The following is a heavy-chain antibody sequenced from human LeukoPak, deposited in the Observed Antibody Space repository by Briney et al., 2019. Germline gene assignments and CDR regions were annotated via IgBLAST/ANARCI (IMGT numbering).Heavy chain of an antibody. D-gene: IGHD3-22*01. J-gene: IGHJ3*02. CDR2: IYYSGST. CDR1: GGSISSSSYY. CDR3: ARHHPGYYDSREPDAFDI. V-gene: IGHV4-39*01. Sequence: SETLSLTCTVSGGSISSSSYYWGWIRQPPGKGLECIGSIYYSGSTYDNPSLKSRVTISVDTSKNQFSLKLSSVTAADTAVYHCARHHPGYYDSREPDAFDIWGQGTMVTVYS.